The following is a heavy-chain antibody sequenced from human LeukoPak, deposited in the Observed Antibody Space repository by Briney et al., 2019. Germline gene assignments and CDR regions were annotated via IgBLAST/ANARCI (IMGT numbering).Heavy chain of an antibody. CDR2: ISSGGNYK. D-gene: IGHD3-22*01. V-gene: IGHV3-21*01. J-gene: IGHJ4*02. Sequence: PGGSLRLSCAASGFTLSTYSISWVRQVPGRGLEWVSSISSGGNYKKFADSVKGRFTISRDNAKNSMYLQMSSLRAEDTAIYYCARLLWSSSGYNLEAPVDYWGQGTLVTVSS. CDR3: ARLLWSSSGYNLEAPVDY. CDR1: GFTLSTYS.